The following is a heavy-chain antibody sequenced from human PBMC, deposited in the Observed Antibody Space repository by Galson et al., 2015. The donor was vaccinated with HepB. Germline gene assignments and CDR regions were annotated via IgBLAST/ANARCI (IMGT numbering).Heavy chain of an antibody. Sequence: SLRLSCAASGFTFSRNWMQWVRQAPGKGMERVSRINSDVSTTSYTDSVKGRFTISRDNAKNTLYLQMDSLRAEDTAVYYCGNWGSSWGQGTLVTVSS. J-gene: IGHJ5*02. CDR1: GFTFSRNW. CDR3: GNWGSS. CDR2: INSDVSTT. V-gene: IGHV3-74*01. D-gene: IGHD7-27*01.